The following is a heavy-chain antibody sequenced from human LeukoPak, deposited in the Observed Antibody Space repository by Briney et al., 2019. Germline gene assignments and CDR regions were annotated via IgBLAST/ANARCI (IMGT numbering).Heavy chain of an antibody. J-gene: IGHJ4*02. CDR2: IYHRGST. CDR3: AGWVGELLPLFAY. V-gene: IGHV4-59*04. CDR1: GGSISSYY. D-gene: IGHD3-10*01. Sequence: SETLSLTCTVSGGSISSYYWSWIRQSPGMGLEWIGSIYHRGSTYYNPSLKSRLTISVDTAKNQFSLKLSSVTAADTAVYYCAGWVGELLPLFAYWGQGTLVTVSS.